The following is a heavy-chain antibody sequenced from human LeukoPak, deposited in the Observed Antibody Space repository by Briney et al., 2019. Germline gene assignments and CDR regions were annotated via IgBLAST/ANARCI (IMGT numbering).Heavy chain of an antibody. Sequence: PGGSLRLSCAASGFTFSSYAMSWVRQAPGKGLEWVSAISGSGGSTYYADSVKGRFTISRDNSKNTLYLQMNGLRAEDTAVYYCAKTVEWELLRPYYFDYWGQGTLVTVSS. J-gene: IGHJ4*02. CDR3: AKTVEWELLRPYYFDY. D-gene: IGHD1-26*01. CDR2: ISGSGGST. V-gene: IGHV3-23*01. CDR1: GFTFSSYA.